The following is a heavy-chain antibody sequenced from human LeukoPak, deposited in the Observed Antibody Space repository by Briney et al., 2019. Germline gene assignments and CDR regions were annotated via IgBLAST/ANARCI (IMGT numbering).Heavy chain of an antibody. J-gene: IGHJ5*02. V-gene: IGHV3-23*01. Sequence: GGSLRLPCAASGFTFSSYAMSWVRQAPGKGLEWVSAISGSGGSTYYADSVKGRFTISRDNSKNTLYLQMNSLRAEDTAVYYCAKVNNYYGSGSYYNVRWFDPWGQGTLVTVSS. CDR2: ISGSGGST. D-gene: IGHD3-10*01. CDR1: GFTFSSYA. CDR3: AKVNNYYGSGSYYNVRWFDP.